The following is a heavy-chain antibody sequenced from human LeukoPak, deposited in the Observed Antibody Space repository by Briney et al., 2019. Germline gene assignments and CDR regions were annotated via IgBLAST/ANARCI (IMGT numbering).Heavy chain of an antibody. CDR3: AKDRSCTGSSCNVGS. J-gene: IGHJ3*01. CDR1: GFTFSNYA. D-gene: IGHD2-2*01. CDR2: SGSGGST. Sequence: PGGSLRLSCAASGFTFSNYAMSWVRQAPGKGLEWVSGSGSGGSTYYADSVKGRFTISRDNSKNTLFLQMNSLRAEDTAVYYCAKDRSCTGSSCNVGSWGQGTMVTVSS. V-gene: IGHV3-23*01.